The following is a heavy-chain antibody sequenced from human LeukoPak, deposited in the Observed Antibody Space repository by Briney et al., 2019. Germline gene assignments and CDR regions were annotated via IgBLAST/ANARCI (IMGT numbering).Heavy chain of an antibody. D-gene: IGHD3-9*01. CDR3: ASSAPYYDILTGYLTDY. CDR1: GGSFSGYY. J-gene: IGHJ4*02. V-gene: IGHV4-34*01. Sequence: SETLSLTCAVYGGSFSGYYWSWLRQPPGKGLEWIGEINHSGSTNYNPSLKSRVTISVDTSKNQFSLKLSSVTAADTAVYYCASSAPYYDILTGYLTDYWGQGTLVTVSS. CDR2: INHSGST.